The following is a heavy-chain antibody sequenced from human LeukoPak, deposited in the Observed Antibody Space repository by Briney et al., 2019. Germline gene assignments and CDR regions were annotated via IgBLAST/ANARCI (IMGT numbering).Heavy chain of an antibody. CDR2: IYLRDFHI. CDR1: EYIFSTHW. J-gene: IGHJ5*02. Sequence: HGESLKISCKASEYIFSTHWIGWVRQMPGKGLEWMGIIYLRDFHIKYSPSFQGQVTISADRSINSAHLQWSSLKASDSAIYFCTGTQDGNFDWASWGQGTLVTVPS. CDR3: TGTQDGNFDWAS. V-gene: IGHV5-51*01. D-gene: IGHD3-9*01.